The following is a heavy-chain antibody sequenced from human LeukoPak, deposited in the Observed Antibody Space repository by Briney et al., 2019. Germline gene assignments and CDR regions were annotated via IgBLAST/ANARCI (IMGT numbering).Heavy chain of an antibody. CDR3: ARGAGPAAGTDY. Sequence: SETLSLTCTVSGGXISSYYWSWLRQPPGKGLEWIGYIYYSGSTNYNPSLKSRVTISVDTSKNQFSLKLGSVTAADTAVYYCARGAGPAAGTDYWGQGTLVTVSS. CDR2: IYYSGST. V-gene: IGHV4-59*01. D-gene: IGHD6-13*01. CDR1: GGXISSYY. J-gene: IGHJ4*02.